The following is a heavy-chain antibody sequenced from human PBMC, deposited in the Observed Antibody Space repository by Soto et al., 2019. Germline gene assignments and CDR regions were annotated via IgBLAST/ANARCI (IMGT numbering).Heavy chain of an antibody. CDR2: ISSTTNYI. V-gene: IGHV3-21*06. CDR1: GFTFTRYS. Sequence: GGSLRLSCAASGFTFTRYSMNWVRQAPGKGLEWVSSISSTTNYIYYGDSMKGRFTISRDNAKNPLYLEMNSLRAEDTAVYYCARESEELTSNFDYWGQGTLVTVSS. CDR3: ARESEELTSNFDY. D-gene: IGHD1-7*01. J-gene: IGHJ4*02.